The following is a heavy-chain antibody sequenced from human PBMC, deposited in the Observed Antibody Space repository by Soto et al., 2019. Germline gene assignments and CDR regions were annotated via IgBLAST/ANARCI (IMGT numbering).Heavy chain of an antibody. CDR2: IYPGDSDT. CDR1: GYSFTSYW. J-gene: IGHJ6*02. V-gene: IGHV5-51*01. Sequence: GESLKISCKGSGYSFTSYWIGWVRQMPGKGLEWMGIIYPGDSDTRYGPSFQGQVTISADKSISTAYLQWSSLKASDTAMYYCARQSSSSPNYYYYGMDVWGQGTTVTVSS. D-gene: IGHD6-6*01. CDR3: ARQSSSSPNYYYYGMDV.